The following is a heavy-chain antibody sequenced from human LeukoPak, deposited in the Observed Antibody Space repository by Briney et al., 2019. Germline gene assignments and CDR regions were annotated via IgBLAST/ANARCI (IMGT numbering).Heavy chain of an antibody. CDR1: GYSFTSYW. CDR2: IYPGDSDT. CDR3: ARLYTSGSKGSGYSFYYYMDV. D-gene: IGHD3-22*01. Sequence: GESLKISCKGSGYSFTSYWIGWVRQMPGKGLEWMGIIYPGDSDTRYSPSFQGQVTISADKSISTAYLQWSSLKASDTAMYYCARLYTSGSKGSGYSFYYYMDVWGKGTTVTVSS. V-gene: IGHV5-51*01. J-gene: IGHJ6*03.